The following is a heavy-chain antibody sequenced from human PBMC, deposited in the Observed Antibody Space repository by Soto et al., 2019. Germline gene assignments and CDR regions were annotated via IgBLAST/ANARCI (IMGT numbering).Heavy chain of an antibody. Sequence: QLQLQESGPGLVKPSETLSLTCTVSGGSISSSSYYWGWIRQPPGKGLEWIGSIYYSGSTYYNPSLKSRVTISVDTSKNQFSLKLSSVTAADTAVYYCASLIIVATIDYWGQGTLVTVFS. J-gene: IGHJ4*02. CDR2: IYYSGST. CDR1: GGSISSSSYY. D-gene: IGHD5-12*01. V-gene: IGHV4-39*01. CDR3: ASLIIVATIDY.